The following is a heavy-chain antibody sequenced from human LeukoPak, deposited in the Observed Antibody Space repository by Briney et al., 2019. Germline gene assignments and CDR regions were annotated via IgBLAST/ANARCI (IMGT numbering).Heavy chain of an antibody. CDR1: GFTFSSYA. CDR3: AKDRHPYYYDSSGYWVGNWFDP. J-gene: IGHJ5*02. CDR2: ISGSGGST. Sequence: GGSLRLSCAASGFTFSSYAMSWVRQAPGKGLEWVSAISGSGGSTYYADSVKGGFTISRDNSKNTLYLQMNSLRAEDTAVYYCAKDRHPYYYDSSGYWVGNWFDPWGQGTLVTVSS. D-gene: IGHD3-22*01. V-gene: IGHV3-23*01.